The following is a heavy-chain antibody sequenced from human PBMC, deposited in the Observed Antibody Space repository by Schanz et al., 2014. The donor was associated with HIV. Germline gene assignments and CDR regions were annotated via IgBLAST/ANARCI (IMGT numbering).Heavy chain of an antibody. CDR3: SRVGGWGAFDF. CDR2: LYNGGDT. D-gene: IGHD3-10*01. Sequence: EVQLVESGGCLIQPGGSRRLSCAASGFAVSGNYMSWVRQAPGKGLEWVSTLYNGGDTYYADSVKGRFTISRDNSKNTLYLQMSSLRAEDTAVYYCSRVGGWGAFDFWGQGTMLTVSS. CDR1: GFAVSGNY. V-gene: IGHV3-53*01. J-gene: IGHJ3*01.